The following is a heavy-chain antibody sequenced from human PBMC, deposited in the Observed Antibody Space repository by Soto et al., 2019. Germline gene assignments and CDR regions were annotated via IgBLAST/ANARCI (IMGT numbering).Heavy chain of an antibody. CDR3: ARPRRDGYKFYYYYGMDV. V-gene: IGHV5-51*01. J-gene: IGHJ6*02. D-gene: IGHD5-12*01. CDR2: IYPGDSDT. CDR1: GYSFTSYW. Sequence: RGESLKISCKGSGYSFTSYWIGWVRQMPWKGLEWMGIIYPGDSDTRYSPSFQGQVTISADKSISTAYLQWSSLKASDTAMYYCARPRRDGYKFYYYYGMDVWGQGTTVTVSS.